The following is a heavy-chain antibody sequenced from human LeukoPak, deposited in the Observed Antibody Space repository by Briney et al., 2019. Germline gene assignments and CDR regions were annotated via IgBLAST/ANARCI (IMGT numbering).Heavy chain of an antibody. CDR3: ARDPGGLGDYYNIFDY. Sequence: PSETLSLTCTLSGDSIGSYYWNWIRQPPGKGLEWIGKIYYSGSTNYNPYLKSRVTISIDTSKNQFSLKLTSVSAADTAVYYCARDPGGLGDYYNIFDYWGPGTLVTVSS. V-gene: IGHV4-59*01. CDR2: IYYSGST. D-gene: IGHD3-9*01. CDR1: GDSIGSYY. J-gene: IGHJ4*02.